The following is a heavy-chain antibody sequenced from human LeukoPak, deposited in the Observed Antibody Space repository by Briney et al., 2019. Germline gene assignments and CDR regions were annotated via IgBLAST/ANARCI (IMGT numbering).Heavy chain of an antibody. D-gene: IGHD2-21*01. CDR3: AKNVIRTFDY. V-gene: IGHV3-23*01. J-gene: IGHJ4*02. CDR2: ISGSGVTT. Sequence: GGSLRLSCAASGFTSSSNAMSWVRQAPGKGLEWISIISGSGVTTYSADSAKGRITISRDNAKNTLYLQLNSLRAEDTAVYYCAKNVIRTFDYWGQGALVTVSS. CDR1: GFTSSSNA.